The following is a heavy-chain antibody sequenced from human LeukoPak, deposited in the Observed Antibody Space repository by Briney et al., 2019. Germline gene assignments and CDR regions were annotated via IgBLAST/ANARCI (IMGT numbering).Heavy chain of an antibody. Sequence: GGSLRLSCAASGFTFSSYAMSWVRQAPGKGLEWVSTIYSGGSTYYADSVKGRFTISRDNSKNTLYLQMNSLRAEDTAVYYCASYNSGSYFFQHWGQGTLVTVSS. D-gene: IGHD1-26*01. V-gene: IGHV3-23*05. CDR2: IYSGGST. J-gene: IGHJ1*01. CDR1: GFTFSSYA. CDR3: ASYNSGSYFFQH.